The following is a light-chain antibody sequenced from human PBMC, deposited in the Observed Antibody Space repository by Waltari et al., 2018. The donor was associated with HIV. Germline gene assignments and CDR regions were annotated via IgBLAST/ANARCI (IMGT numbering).Light chain of an antibody. CDR3: HSYDRGLGGSV. J-gene: IGLJ3*02. V-gene: IGLV1-40*01. Sequence: VLTRQPSVSGPPGQRVTIPRPGDRSHSGDSYDVHWYPQPPGTSPKLLISDNVNRPSGVPDRFSESTSGTSASLSITGLQAEDEADYYCHSYDRGLGGSVFGGGTKVTVL. CDR1: RSHSGDSYD. CDR2: DNV.